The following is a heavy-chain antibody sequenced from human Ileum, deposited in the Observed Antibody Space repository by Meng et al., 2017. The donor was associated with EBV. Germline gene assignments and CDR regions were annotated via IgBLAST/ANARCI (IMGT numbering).Heavy chain of an antibody. D-gene: IGHD1-14*01. CDR3: ARHHHSPTFDY. CDR2: VVDSGAT. V-gene: IGHV4-39*01. Sequence: LVFTFSVSGGSLSRCCYSWAWLRRPPGGGLEWIGSVVDSGATYYISSLKSRVSISVDTSKNQFSLKLSSVTAADTAVYYCARHHHSPTFDYWGQGTLVTVSS. J-gene: IGHJ4*02. CDR1: GGSLSRCCYS.